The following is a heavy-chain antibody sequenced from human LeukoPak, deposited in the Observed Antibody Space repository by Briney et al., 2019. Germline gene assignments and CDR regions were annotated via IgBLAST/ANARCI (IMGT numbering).Heavy chain of an antibody. D-gene: IGHD6-19*01. CDR3: AREGYSSGWLGFDY. CDR2: IHHRGST. Sequence: PSGTLSLTCAVSGGSIRSSNGWSWVRPPPGKGLEWIGKIHHRGSTNYNPSLKSRVTISLDKSKNLFSLKLSSVPAADTAVYYCAREGYSSGWLGFDYWGQGTLVTVSS. V-gene: IGHV4-4*02. J-gene: IGHJ4*02. CDR1: GGSIRSSNG.